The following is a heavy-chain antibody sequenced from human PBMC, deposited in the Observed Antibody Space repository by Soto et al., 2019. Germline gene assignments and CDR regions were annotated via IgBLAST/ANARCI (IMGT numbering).Heavy chain of an antibody. CDR1: GYTFTSYG. CDR2: ISAYNGNT. J-gene: IGHJ5*02. D-gene: IGHD3-3*01. CDR3: ARGALDTIFGVVIIPVWFDP. V-gene: IGHV1-18*01. Sequence: ASVKVSCKASGYTFTSYGISWVRQAPGQGLEWMGWISAYNGNTNYAQKLQGRVTMTTDTSTSTAYMELRSLRSDDTAVYYCARGALDTIFGVVIIPVWFDPWGQGTLVTVSS.